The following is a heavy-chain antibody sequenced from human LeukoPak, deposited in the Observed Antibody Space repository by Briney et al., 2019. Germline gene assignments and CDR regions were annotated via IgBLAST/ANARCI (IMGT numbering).Heavy chain of an antibody. J-gene: IGHJ4*02. CDR1: GGSFSGYY. D-gene: IGHD5-18*01. CDR3: VELDTAMVTDY. Sequence: PSETLSLTCAVYGGSFSGYYWSWIRQPPGKGLEWIGEINHSGSTNYNPSLKSRVTISVDTSKNQFSLKLSSVTAADTAVYYCVELDTAMVTDYWGQGTLVTVSS. CDR2: INHSGST. V-gene: IGHV4-34*01.